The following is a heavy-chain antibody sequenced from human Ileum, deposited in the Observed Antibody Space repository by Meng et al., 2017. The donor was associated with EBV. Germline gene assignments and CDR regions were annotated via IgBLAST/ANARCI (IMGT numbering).Heavy chain of an antibody. CDR3: ARDPTGGEDHQRV. CDR2: IYHSGIT. CDR1: GGSISSSNW. J-gene: IGHJ4*02. V-gene: IGHV4-4*02. D-gene: IGHD1-14*01. Sequence: QGRLQQAGPGLVKPSGTLSLTWAVSGGSISSSNWWSWVRQPPGKGLEWIGKIYHSGITIYNPSLKSRVTMSVDNSKNQFSLKLNSMTAADTAVYYCARDPTGGEDHQRVWGQGTLVTVSS.